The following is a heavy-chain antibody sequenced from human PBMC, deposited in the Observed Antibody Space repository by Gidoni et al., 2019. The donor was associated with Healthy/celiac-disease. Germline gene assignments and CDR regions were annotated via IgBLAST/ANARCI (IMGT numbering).Heavy chain of an antibody. Sequence: QVQLQESGPGLVKPSETLSLTCTVSGGSISSYYWSWIRQPPGKGLEWIGYIYYSGSINYNPSLKSRVTISVDTSKNQFSLKLSSVTAADTAVYYCARQAGILTGYNYYYYYGMDVWGQGTTVTVSS. J-gene: IGHJ6*02. CDR2: IYYSGSI. CDR1: GGSISSYY. V-gene: IGHV4-59*08. CDR3: ARQAGILTGYNYYYYYGMDV. D-gene: IGHD3-9*01.